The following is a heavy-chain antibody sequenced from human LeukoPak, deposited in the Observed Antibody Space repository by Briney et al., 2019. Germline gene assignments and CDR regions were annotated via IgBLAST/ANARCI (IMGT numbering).Heavy chain of an antibody. CDR1: GFTFSSYA. V-gene: IGHV3-30-3*01. CDR3: ARVSYGDYGPFDY. Sequence: ESGRSLRLSCAASGFTFSSYAMHWVRQAPGKELEWVAVISYDGSNKYYADSVKGRFTISRDNSKNTLYLQMNSLRAEDTAVYYCARVSYGDYGPFDYWGQGTLVTVSS. CDR2: ISYDGSNK. J-gene: IGHJ4*02. D-gene: IGHD4-17*01.